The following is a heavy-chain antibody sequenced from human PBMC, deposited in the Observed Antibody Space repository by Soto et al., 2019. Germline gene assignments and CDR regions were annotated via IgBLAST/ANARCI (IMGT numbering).Heavy chain of an antibody. V-gene: IGHV3-66*01. Sequence: EVQVVESGGGLVQSGGSLTLSCAASGFTVSNSYMSWVRQARGKGLEWVSAIYSGGSTYYADSVKGRFTISRDNSRNTLYLQMNSLRAEDTAVYFCARCDGSATYCFFFAYWGQGTPVTVSS. D-gene: IGHD3-10*01. CDR3: ARCDGSATYCFFFAY. CDR1: GFTVSNSY. J-gene: IGHJ4*02. CDR2: IYSGGST.